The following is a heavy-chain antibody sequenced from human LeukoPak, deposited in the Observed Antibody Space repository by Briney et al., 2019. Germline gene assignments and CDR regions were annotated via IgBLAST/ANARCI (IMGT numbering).Heavy chain of an antibody. CDR2: IKEDGSEN. CDR3: ARQRYSDY. D-gene: IGHD1-1*01. V-gene: IGHV3-7*01. CDR1: GFTFSRYW. Sequence: GGSLRLSCAASGFTFSRYWMTWVRQAPGKGLEWVANIKEDGSENSYVESEKGRSTISRDNAKNSLYLQLNSLRAEDTAVYFCARQRYSDYWGQGTLVTVSS. J-gene: IGHJ4*02.